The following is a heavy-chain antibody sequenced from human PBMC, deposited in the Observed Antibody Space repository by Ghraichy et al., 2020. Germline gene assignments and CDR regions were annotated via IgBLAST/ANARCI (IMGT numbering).Heavy chain of an antibody. CDR2: ISAYNGNT. CDR3: NGNTNYAQKVEGRVTMTTATSTSPAYLELSGLGSADPAVYFFARDRIVIVPAAPGGMDV. Sequence: ASVKVSCKASGYSLPSYGISWVRQAPGQGLEWMGWISAYNGNTNYAQKVEGRVTMTTDTSTSQVRQAPGQGLEWMGGISVYNGNTNYAQKVEGRVTMTTATSTSPAYLELSGLGSADPAVYFFARDRIVIVPAAPGGMDVWGQGTTVTVSS. J-gene: IGHJ6*02. CDR1: GYSLPSYG. V-gene: IGHV1-18*04. D-gene: IGHD1/OR15-1a*01.